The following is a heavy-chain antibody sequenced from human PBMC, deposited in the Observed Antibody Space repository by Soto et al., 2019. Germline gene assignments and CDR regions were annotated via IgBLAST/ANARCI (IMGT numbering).Heavy chain of an antibody. D-gene: IGHD3-10*01. V-gene: IGHV4-59*01. CDR1: GGSISSYY. Sequence: PTETPSPTCTVSGGSISSYYCSWIRQPPGKGLEWIGYIYYSGSTNYNPSLKSRVTISVDTSKNQFSLKLSSVTAADTAVYYCARGESLSMVRGVIIGDYYGMDVWGQGTTVAVSS. CDR3: ARGESLSMVRGVIIGDYYGMDV. CDR2: IYYSGST. J-gene: IGHJ6*02.